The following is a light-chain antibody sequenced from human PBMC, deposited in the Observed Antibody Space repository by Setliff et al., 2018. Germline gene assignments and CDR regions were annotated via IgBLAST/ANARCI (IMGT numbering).Light chain of an antibody. Sequence: TLSFSPGERATLSCRASQSVSSSYLAWYQQKPGQAPRLLIYGASSRATGIPDRFSGSGSGTDFTLTISRLEPEDFAVYYCQQYGSSPPKTFGQGTNVDIK. J-gene: IGKJ1*01. CDR2: GAS. CDR1: QSVSSSY. CDR3: QQYGSSPPKT. V-gene: IGKV3-20*01.